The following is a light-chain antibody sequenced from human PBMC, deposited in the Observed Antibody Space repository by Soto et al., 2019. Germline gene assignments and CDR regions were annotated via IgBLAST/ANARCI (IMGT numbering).Light chain of an antibody. CDR3: HQYHSYSGK. V-gene: IGKV1-5*01. CDR1: QTITRW. CDR2: DAS. Sequence: QSPSTQYATVGDRVTITCRASQTITRWMAWYQQKPGKAPKLLIYDASTLESGVPSRFSGSRSGTEFTLTISSLQPDDFATYYCHQYHSYSGKLVQGTKVDSK. J-gene: IGKJ1*01.